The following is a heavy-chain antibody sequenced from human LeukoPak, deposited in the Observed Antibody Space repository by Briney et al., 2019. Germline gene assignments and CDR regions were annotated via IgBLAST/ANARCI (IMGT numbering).Heavy chain of an antibody. CDR1: GFAFDDYG. CDR3: ARADKDGYGFFGFDY. J-gene: IGHJ4*02. CDR2: INWYGGSI. Sequence: GGSLRLSCAASGFAFDDYGMSWVRQAPGKGLDLVSGINWYGGSIGYADSVKGRFTISRDNAKNSLYLQINSLRADDTALYYCARADKDGYGFFGFDYWGQGTLVTVSS. V-gene: IGHV3-20*04. D-gene: IGHD5-18*01.